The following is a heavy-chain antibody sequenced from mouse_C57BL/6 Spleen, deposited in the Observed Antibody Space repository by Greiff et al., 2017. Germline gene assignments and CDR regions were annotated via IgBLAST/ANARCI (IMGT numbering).Heavy chain of an antibody. J-gene: IGHJ3*01. V-gene: IGHV3-6*01. CDR2: ISYDGSN. D-gene: IGHD3-2*02. CDR1: GYSITSGYY. Sequence: EVQLQESGPGLVKPSQSLSLTCSVTGYSITSGYYWNWIRQFPGNKLEWMGYISYDGSNNYNPSLKNRISITRDTSKNQFFLKLNSVTTEDTATYYCARADSSGYVPWFAYWGQGTLVTVSA. CDR3: ARADSSGYVPWFAY.